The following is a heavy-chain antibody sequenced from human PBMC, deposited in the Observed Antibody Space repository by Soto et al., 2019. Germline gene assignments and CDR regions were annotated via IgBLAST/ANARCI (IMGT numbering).Heavy chain of an antibody. Sequence: QVQLVESGGGVVQPGRSLRLSCAASGFTFSSYGMHWVRQAPGKGLEWVAVISYDGSNKYYADSVKGRFTISRDNSKNTLYLQMNSLRAEDTAVYYCAKGGEGAAAGNYFDYWGQGTLVTVSS. CDR2: ISYDGSNK. CDR1: GFTFSSYG. J-gene: IGHJ4*02. CDR3: AKGGEGAAAGNYFDY. D-gene: IGHD6-13*01. V-gene: IGHV3-30*18.